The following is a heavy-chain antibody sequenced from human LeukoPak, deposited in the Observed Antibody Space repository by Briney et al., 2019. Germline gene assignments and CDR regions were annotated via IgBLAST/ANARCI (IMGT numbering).Heavy chain of an antibody. CDR3: ARATNWGYAFDI. CDR2: IWYDGNTK. D-gene: IGHD7-27*01. Sequence: GGSLRLSCEASGFTFSSYGMHWVRQAPGKGLEWVATIWYDGNTKYYADSVKGRFTISRDNSKNTLYLQMDSLRAEDTAVYYCARATNWGYAFDIWGQGTVVTVSS. V-gene: IGHV3-33*01. J-gene: IGHJ3*02. CDR1: GFTFSSYG.